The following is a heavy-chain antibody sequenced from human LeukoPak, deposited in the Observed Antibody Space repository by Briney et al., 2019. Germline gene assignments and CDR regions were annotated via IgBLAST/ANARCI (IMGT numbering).Heavy chain of an antibody. J-gene: IGHJ3*02. Sequence: GASVKVSCKASGYTFTGYYMHWVRQAPGQGLEWMGWINPNSGGTNYAQKFQGRVTMTRDTSISTAYMELSRLRSDDTAVYYCARDQGVGATRNDAFDIWGQGTMVTVSS. CDR2: INPNSGGT. CDR1: GYTFTGYY. CDR3: ARDQGVGATRNDAFDI. V-gene: IGHV1-2*02. D-gene: IGHD1-26*01.